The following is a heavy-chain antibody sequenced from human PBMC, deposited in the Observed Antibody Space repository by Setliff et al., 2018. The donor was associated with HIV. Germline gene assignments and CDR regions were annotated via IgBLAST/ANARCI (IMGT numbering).Heavy chain of an antibody. V-gene: IGHV4-4*07. D-gene: IGHD3-10*01. J-gene: IGHJ6*03. Sequence: SETLSLTCTVSRDSINGHWWSWIRQPAGKGLEWIGRIYTSGSTSYNPSLKSRVTISVDTSKNQFSLKLSSVTAADTAVYYCARDGPLEGSYRYYYYYMDVWGKGTTVTVSS. CDR2: IYTSGST. CDR3: ARDGPLEGSYRYYYYYMDV. CDR1: RDSINGHW.